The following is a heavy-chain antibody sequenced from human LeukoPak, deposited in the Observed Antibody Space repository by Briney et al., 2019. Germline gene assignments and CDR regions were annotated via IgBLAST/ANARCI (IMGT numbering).Heavy chain of an antibody. Sequence: GGSLRLSCAASGFTFSSYSMNWVRQAPGKGLEWVSYISSSRSTVYYADSVRGRFTISRDNAKNSLYLQMNSLRAEDTAMYYCAMSYYFESSGFDACDIWGQGTTVPVSS. V-gene: IGHV3-48*01. CDR2: ISSSRSTV. CDR3: AMSYYFESSGFDACDI. D-gene: IGHD3-22*01. J-gene: IGHJ3*02. CDR1: GFTFSSYS.